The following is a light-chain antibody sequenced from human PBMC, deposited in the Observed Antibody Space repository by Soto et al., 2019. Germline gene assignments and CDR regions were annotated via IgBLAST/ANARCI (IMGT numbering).Light chain of an antibody. Sequence: DILMTQSPSNLSASVGDRVTITCRATQSLGSWVAWYQQKPGTAPNLLSYKLSSLHSGVPSRVSGSGAGTEFTRTISNLQPDDFATYVCQQYNNYPRTVGQGTKVDIK. CDR3: QQYNNYPRT. V-gene: IGKV1-5*03. J-gene: IGKJ1*01. CDR1: QSLGSW. CDR2: KLS.